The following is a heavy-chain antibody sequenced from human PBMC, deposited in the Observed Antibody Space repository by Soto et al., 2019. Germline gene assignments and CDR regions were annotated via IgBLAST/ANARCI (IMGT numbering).Heavy chain of an antibody. CDR3: ARRSGYSNSYNWFDP. V-gene: IGHV4-39*01. J-gene: IGHJ5*02. Sequence: SETLSLTCTVSGGSISRSSYYWGWIRQPPGKGLEWIGSIYYSGSTYYNPSLKSRVTISVDTSKNQFSLKLSSVTAADTAVYYCARRSGYSNSYNWFDPWGQGTLVTVSS. CDR2: IYYSGST. CDR1: GGSISRSSYY. D-gene: IGHD4-4*01.